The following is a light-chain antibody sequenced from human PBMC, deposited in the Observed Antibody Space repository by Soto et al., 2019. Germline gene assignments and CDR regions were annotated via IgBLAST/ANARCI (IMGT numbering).Light chain of an antibody. V-gene: IGKV3-11*01. CDR1: RSVSSY. Sequence: EIVVTQSPATLSLSPGERATLSCRASRSVSSYLAWYQQKPGQAPRLLIYDASNRATGIPARFSGSGSGTDFTLTISSLEPEDFAVYYCQQRSNWPLTFGGGTKVDIK. CDR3: QQRSNWPLT. J-gene: IGKJ4*01. CDR2: DAS.